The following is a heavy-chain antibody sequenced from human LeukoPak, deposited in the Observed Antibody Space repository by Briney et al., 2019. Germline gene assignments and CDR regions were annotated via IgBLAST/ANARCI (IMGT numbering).Heavy chain of an antibody. CDR3: ARTESGSYYEAFDI. V-gene: IGHV4-39*01. CDR1: GGSISSSSYY. Sequence: KPSETLSLTCTVSGGSISSSSYYWGWIRQPPGKGLEWIGSIYYSGSTYYNPSLKSRVTISVDTSKNQFSLKLSSVTAADTAVYYCARTESGSYYEAFDIWGQGTMVTVSS. J-gene: IGHJ3*02. CDR2: IYYSGST. D-gene: IGHD1-26*01.